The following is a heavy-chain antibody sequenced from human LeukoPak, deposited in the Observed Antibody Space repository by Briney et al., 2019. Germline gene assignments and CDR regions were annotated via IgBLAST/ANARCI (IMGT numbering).Heavy chain of an antibody. D-gene: IGHD2-15*01. CDR2: MSPNTGKT. CDR3: ATDRVPIYCSGGSCYRYRDAFDI. V-gene: IGHV1-8*01. J-gene: IGHJ3*02. Sequence: ASVKVSCKASGYTYTNYNINWVRQATGQGLEWLGWMSPNTGKTGYAQKFQGRVTMTRDTSISTAYMELSSLRSEDTAVYYCATDRVPIYCSGGSCYRYRDAFDIWGQGTMVTVSS. CDR1: GYTYTNYN.